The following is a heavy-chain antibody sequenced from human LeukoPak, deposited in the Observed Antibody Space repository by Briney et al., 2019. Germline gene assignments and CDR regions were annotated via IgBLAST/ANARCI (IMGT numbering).Heavy chain of an antibody. V-gene: IGHV4-39*01. Sequence: PSETLSLTCSVSGGSIRSSNSCWGWIRQSPGKGLEWIGSIYYSGNTYYNPSLKSRVTISVDTSKNHVSLKLSSVTAADTAVYYCARQDSSGYYYFGYFDYWGQGTLVTVSS. CDR1: GGSIRSSNSC. J-gene: IGHJ4*02. CDR2: IYYSGNT. CDR3: ARQDSSGYYYFGYFDY. D-gene: IGHD3-22*01.